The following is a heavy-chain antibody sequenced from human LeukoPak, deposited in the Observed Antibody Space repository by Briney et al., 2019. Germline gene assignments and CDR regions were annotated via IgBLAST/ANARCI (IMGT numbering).Heavy chain of an antibody. V-gene: IGHV4-31*11. CDR2: IYYSGST. D-gene: IGHD1-26*01. CDR3: AREGTFLGRRSLDY. Sequence: SETLSLTCAVSGGSISIGGYYWSWIRQHPGKGLEWIGYIYYSGSTYYNPSLKSRVTISVDTSKNQFSLKLSSVTAADTAVYYCAREGTFLGRRSLDYWGQGTLVTVSS. CDR1: GGSISIGGYY. J-gene: IGHJ4*02.